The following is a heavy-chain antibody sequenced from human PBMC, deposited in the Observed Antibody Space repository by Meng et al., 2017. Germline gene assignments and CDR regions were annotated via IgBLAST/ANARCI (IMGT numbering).Heavy chain of an antibody. J-gene: IGHJ3*02. Sequence: SVKVSCKASGYTFTSYGISWVRQAPGQGLEWMGGIIPIFGTANYAQKFQGRVTITADESTSTAYMELSSLRSEDTAVYYCASTIHRLVDYDSSGSHGAFDIWGQGTMVTVSS. CDR1: GYTFTSYG. CDR3: ASTIHRLVDYDSSGSHGAFDI. D-gene: IGHD3-22*01. CDR2: IIPIFGTA. V-gene: IGHV1-69*13.